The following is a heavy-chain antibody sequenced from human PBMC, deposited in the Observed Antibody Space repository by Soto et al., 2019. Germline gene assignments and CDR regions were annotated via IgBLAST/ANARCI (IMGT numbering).Heavy chain of an antibody. D-gene: IGHD2-15*01. Sequence: LRLSCSASGFIFTNYAMHWVRQAPGKGLEYVSPISSNGGSTYYADSVKGRFIISRDNSKNTLYLQMSSLTIEDTAVYYCVKDRWIDYWGQGTLVTVYS. CDR1: GFIFTNYA. J-gene: IGHJ4*02. CDR3: VKDRWIDY. V-gene: IGHV3-64D*06. CDR2: ISSNGGST.